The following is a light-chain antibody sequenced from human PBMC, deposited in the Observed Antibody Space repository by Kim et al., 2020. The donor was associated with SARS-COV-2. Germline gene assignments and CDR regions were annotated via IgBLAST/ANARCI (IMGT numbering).Light chain of an antibody. J-gene: IGLJ2*01. CDR2: GKN. CDR3: NSRDSNDNVV. CDR1: SLRSHY. Sequence: VALGQTVRITCQGDSLRSHYATWYQQKPGQAPIVVMYGKNNRPSGIPERFSGSSSGNTASLTITGTQAGDEAAYYCNSRDSNDNVVFGGGTQLTVL. V-gene: IGLV3-19*01.